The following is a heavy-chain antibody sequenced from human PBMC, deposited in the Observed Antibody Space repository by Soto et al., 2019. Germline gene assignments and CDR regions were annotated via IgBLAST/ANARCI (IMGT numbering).Heavy chain of an antibody. CDR1: GGSISSGGYY. CDR2: IYYSGST. J-gene: IGHJ4*02. V-gene: IGHV4-31*03. D-gene: IGHD2-2*01. Sequence: QVQLQESGPGLVKPSQTLSLTCTVSGGSISSGGYYWSWIRQHPGKGLEWIGYIYYSGSTYYNPSLKSRVTISVYTSKNQFSLKLSSVTAADTALYYCARGQPYCSSTSCSPHFDYWGQGTLVTVSS. CDR3: ARGQPYCSSTSCSPHFDY.